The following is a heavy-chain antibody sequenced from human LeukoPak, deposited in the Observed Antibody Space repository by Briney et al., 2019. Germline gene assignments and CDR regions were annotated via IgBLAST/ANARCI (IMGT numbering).Heavy chain of an antibody. J-gene: IGHJ4*02. V-gene: IGHV4-39*07. D-gene: IGHD3-22*01. Sequence: SETLSLTCTVSGGSISSSSYYWGWIRQPPGKGLEWIGSIYYSGSTYYNPSLKSRVTISVDTSKNQFSLKLSSVTAADTAVYYCARVGTYYDSSGYYPPYYFDYWGQGTLVTVSS. CDR3: ARVGTYYDSSGYYPPYYFDY. CDR1: GGSISSSSYY. CDR2: IYYSGST.